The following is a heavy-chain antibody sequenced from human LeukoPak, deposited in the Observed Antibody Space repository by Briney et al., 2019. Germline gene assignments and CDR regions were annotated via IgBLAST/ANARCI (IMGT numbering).Heavy chain of an antibody. V-gene: IGHV3-23*01. Sequence: PGGSLRPSCAASGFTFSSYAMSWVRQAPGKGLEWVSAISGSGGSTYYADSVKGRFTISRDNSKNTLYLQVNSLRAEDTAVYYCAKDLGIDYVWGSYRPDYWGQGTLVTVSS. J-gene: IGHJ4*02. CDR3: AKDLGIDYVWGSYRPDY. CDR1: GFTFSSYA. D-gene: IGHD3-16*02. CDR2: ISGSGGST.